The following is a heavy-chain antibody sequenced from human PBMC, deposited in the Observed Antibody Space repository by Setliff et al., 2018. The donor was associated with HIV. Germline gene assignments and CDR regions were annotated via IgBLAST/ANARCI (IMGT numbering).Heavy chain of an antibody. CDR3: ARDAGYIGTSWNY. J-gene: IGHJ4*02. CDR1: GYTFTKYG. CDR2: INTHNGNT. D-gene: IGHD5-12*01. Sequence: ASVKVSCKASGYTFTKYGLSWVRQAPGQGLEWMGWINTHNGNTNSAQKFQGRVTMTTDTSTSTAYMELSSLRSEDTAVYYCARDAGYIGTSWNYWGQGTLVTVSS. V-gene: IGHV1-18*01.